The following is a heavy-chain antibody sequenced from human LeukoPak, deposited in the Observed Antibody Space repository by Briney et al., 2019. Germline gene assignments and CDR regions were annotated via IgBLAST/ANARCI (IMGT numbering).Heavy chain of an antibody. Sequence: SVKVSCKASGGTFSSYAISWVRQAPGQGLEWMGGIIPIFGTANYAQKFQGRVTITADESTSTAYMELSSLRSEDTAVYYCASSVKVDTAMGDAFDIWGQGTMVTVSP. V-gene: IGHV1-69*01. CDR2: IIPIFGTA. D-gene: IGHD5-18*01. CDR3: ASSVKVDTAMGDAFDI. CDR1: GGTFSSYA. J-gene: IGHJ3*02.